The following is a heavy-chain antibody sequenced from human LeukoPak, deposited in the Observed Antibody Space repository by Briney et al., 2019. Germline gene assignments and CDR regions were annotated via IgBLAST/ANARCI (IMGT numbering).Heavy chain of an antibody. J-gene: IGHJ4*02. CDR1: GYSFTSYW. D-gene: IGHD3-22*01. CDR3: ARGPSSGYYYVDY. V-gene: IGHV5-51*01. Sequence: GESLKISCKGSGYSFTSYWIGWVRQRPGKGLEWMGIIYPGDSDTRYSPSSQGQVTISADKSISTAYLQWSSLKASDTAMYYCARGPSSGYYYVDYWGQGTLVTVSS. CDR2: IYPGDSDT.